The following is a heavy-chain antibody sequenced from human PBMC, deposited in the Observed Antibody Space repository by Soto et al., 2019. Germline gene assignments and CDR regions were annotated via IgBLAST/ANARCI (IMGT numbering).Heavy chain of an antibody. D-gene: IGHD3-22*01. CDR1: GFTFSSYC. CDR2: ISYDGSNK. J-gene: IGHJ3*02. CDR3: AKETDYYDSSGYYPDAFDI. Sequence: GGSLRLSCAASGFTFSSYCMHWVRQAPGKGLEWVAVISYDGSNKYYADSVKGRFTISRDSSKNTLYLQMNSLRAEDTAVYYCAKETDYYDSSGYYPDAFDIWGQGTMVTVSS. V-gene: IGHV3-30*18.